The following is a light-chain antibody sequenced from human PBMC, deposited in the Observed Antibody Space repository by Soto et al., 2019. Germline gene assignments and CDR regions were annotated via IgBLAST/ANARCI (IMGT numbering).Light chain of an antibody. CDR3: QQCGSSPLT. V-gene: IGKV3-20*01. CDR1: QSVSSSY. CDR2: GAS. J-gene: IGKJ4*01. Sequence: EIVLTQSPGTLSLSPGERATLSRRASQSVSSSYLAWYQQKPGQAPRLLIYGASSRATGIPDRFSGSGSGTDFTLTISRLEPEDFAVYYCQQCGSSPLTFGGGTKVEIK.